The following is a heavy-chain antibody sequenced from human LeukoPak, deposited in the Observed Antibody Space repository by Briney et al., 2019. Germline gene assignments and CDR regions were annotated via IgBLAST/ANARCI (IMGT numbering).Heavy chain of an antibody. CDR2: INPNSGGT. CDR3: AREGASGYDYEYNWFDP. J-gene: IGHJ5*02. V-gene: IGHV1-2*02. Sequence: ASVKVSCKASGYTFTGYYMHWVRQAPEQGLEWMGWINPNSGGTNYAQKFQGRVTMTRDTSISTAYMELSRLRSDDTAVYYCAREGASGYDYEYNWFDPWGQGTLVTVSS. D-gene: IGHD5-12*01. CDR1: GYTFTGYY.